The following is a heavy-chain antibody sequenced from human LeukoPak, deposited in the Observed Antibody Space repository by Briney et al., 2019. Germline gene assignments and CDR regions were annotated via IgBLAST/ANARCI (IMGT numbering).Heavy chain of an antibody. CDR3: ARDFRGAYAYNWNDLWYLDY. CDR2: MCSGGGT. J-gene: IGHJ4*02. CDR1: GFTVSSNC. Sequence: GGSLRLSCAASGFTVSSNCMSWVRQAPGKGLERVSVMCSGGGTYYADSVKGRFTVSRDSSKNTLYLQMNSLRAEDTAVYYCARDFRGAYAYNWNDLWYLDYWGQGTLVTVTS. D-gene: IGHD1-1*01. V-gene: IGHV3-66*01.